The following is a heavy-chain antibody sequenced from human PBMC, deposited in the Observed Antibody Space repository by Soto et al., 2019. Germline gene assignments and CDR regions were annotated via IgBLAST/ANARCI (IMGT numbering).Heavy chain of an antibody. CDR2: ISGSGGST. J-gene: IGHJ4*02. CDR1: GFTFSSYA. Sequence: GGSLRLSCAASGFTFSSYAMSWVRQAPGKGLEWVSAISGSGGSTYYADSVKGRFTISRDNSNDTLYLQMNSLRAEDMAVYYCAKDLATSLSGDYGDKPSLYYFDYWGQGTLVTVSS. V-gene: IGHV3-23*01. D-gene: IGHD4-17*01. CDR3: AKDLATSLSGDYGDKPSLYYFDY.